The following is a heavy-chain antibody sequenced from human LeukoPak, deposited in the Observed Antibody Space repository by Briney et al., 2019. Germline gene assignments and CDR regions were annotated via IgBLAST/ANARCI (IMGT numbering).Heavy chain of an antibody. D-gene: IGHD3-10*01. J-gene: IGHJ3*02. CDR2: ISSSSTI. CDR1: GFTFSSYS. CDR3: ARPVRGVLYDAFDI. V-gene: IGHV3-48*02. Sequence: GGSLRLSCAASGFTFSSYSMNWVRQAPGKGLEWVSYISSSSTIYYSDSVKGRFTISRDNAKNSLYQQMNSLRDEDTAVYYCARPVRGVLYDAFDIWGQGTMVTVSS.